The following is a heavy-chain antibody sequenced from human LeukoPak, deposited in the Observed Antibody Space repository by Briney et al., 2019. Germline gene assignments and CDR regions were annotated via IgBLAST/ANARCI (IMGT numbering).Heavy chain of an antibody. J-gene: IGHJ6*03. Sequence: SETLSLTRTVSGGSISSYYWSWIRQPPGKGLEWIGYIDYSGSTNYNPSLKSRVTISVDTSKNQFSLKLSSVTAADTAVYYCAGTYRYNYYYYMDVWGKGTTVTISS. CDR3: AGTYRYNYYYYMDV. V-gene: IGHV4-59*01. CDR1: GGSISSYY. D-gene: IGHD1-1*01. CDR2: IDYSGST.